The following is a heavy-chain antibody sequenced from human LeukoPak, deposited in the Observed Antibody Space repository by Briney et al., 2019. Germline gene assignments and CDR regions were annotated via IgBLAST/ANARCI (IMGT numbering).Heavy chain of an antibody. J-gene: IGHJ4*02. Sequence: PSETLSLTCAVYGGSFSGYYWSWIRQPPGKGLEWIGEINHSGSTNYNPSLKSRVTISVDTSKNQFSLKLSSVTAADTAVYYCAREVGSSRGGPFDYWGQGTLVTVSS. CDR2: INHSGST. CDR1: GGSFSGYY. CDR3: AREVGSSRGGPFDY. V-gene: IGHV4-34*01. D-gene: IGHD6-13*01.